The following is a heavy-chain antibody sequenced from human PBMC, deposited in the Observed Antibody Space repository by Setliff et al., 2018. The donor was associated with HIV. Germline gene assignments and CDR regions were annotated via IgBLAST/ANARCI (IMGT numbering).Heavy chain of an antibody. CDR3: ARGWLQFGWFSP. J-gene: IGHJ5*02. V-gene: IGHV4-59*01. CDR1: GGSISSYY. D-gene: IGHD5-12*01. Sequence: SSETLSLTCTVSGGSISSYYWSWIRQPPGKGLEWIGYVFSSGDTSYNPSLKRRVTMSVDTSKNQFSLKLRSVTAADTAVYYCARGWLQFGWFSPWGQGTLVTVSS. CDR2: VFSSGDT.